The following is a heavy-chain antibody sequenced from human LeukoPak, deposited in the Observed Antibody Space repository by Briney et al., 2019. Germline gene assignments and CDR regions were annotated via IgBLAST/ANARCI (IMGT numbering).Heavy chain of an antibody. D-gene: IGHD5-24*01. CDR1: GYTFTSYE. CDR3: ARVRDGYKLYYYYYMDV. J-gene: IGHJ6*03. V-gene: IGHV1-8*01. Sequence: ASVKVSCKASGYTFTSYEINWVRQATGQGLEWMGWMNPNSGNTGYAQKFQGRVTMTRNTSISTAYMELSSLRSEDTAVYYCARVRDGYKLYYYYYMDVWGKGTTVTVSS. CDR2: MNPNSGNT.